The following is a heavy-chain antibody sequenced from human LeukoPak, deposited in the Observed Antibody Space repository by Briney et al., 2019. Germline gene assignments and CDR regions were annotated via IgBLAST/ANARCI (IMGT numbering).Heavy chain of an antibody. CDR1: GFTVSTNY. CDR2: IYAGGTT. CDR3: ARSRYTSGNLYYFDY. D-gene: IGHD6-19*01. V-gene: IGHV3-53*04. Sequence: GGSLRLSCAASGFTVSTNYVSWVRQAPGKGLEWVSVIYAGGTTYYADSVKGRFTISRHSSNNTVFLQMNSLRAEDTAFYYCARSRYTSGNLYYFDYWGQGTLVTVSS. J-gene: IGHJ4*02.